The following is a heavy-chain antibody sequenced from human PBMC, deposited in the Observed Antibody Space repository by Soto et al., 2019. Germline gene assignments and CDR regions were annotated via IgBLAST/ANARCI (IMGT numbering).Heavy chain of an antibody. CDR2: INPNSGGT. J-gene: IGHJ6*04. D-gene: IGHD3-3*01. CDR1: GYTFTGYY. Sequence: ASVKVSCKASGYTFTGYYMHWVRQAPGQGLEWMGWINPNSGGTNYAQKFQGWVTMTRDTSISTAYMELSRLRSDDTAVYYCARDSGRNYDFWSGSPQGYYYYGMDVWGEGTTVTSPQ. V-gene: IGHV1-2*04. CDR3: ARDSGRNYDFWSGSPQGYYYYGMDV.